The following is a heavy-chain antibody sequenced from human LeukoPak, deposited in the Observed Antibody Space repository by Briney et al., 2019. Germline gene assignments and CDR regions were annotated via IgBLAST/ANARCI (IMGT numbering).Heavy chain of an antibody. CDR3: ATDSSGWSRPTRYFDY. V-gene: IGHV4-31*03. CDR2: IYYSGST. D-gene: IGHD6-19*01. J-gene: IGHJ4*02. Sequence: PSETLSLTCTVSGGSISSGGYYWSWIRQHPGTGLEWIGYIYYSGSTYYNPSLKSRVTISVDTSKNQFSLKLSSVTAADTAVYYCATDSSGWSRPTRYFDYWGQGTLVTVSS. CDR1: GGSISSGGYY.